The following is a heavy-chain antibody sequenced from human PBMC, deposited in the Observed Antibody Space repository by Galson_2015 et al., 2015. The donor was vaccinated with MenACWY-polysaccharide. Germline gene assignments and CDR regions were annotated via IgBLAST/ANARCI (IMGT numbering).Heavy chain of an antibody. J-gene: IGHJ4*02. CDR1: GFTFSKNA. CDR2: ISEDGAGT. V-gene: IGHV3-23*01. D-gene: IGHD2-21*02. Sequence: SLRLSCAASGFTFSKNAMSWVRQAPGKGLEWVSSISEDGAGTYYADSVKGRFTISRDNSKNTVYLQMSSLRAEDTAEYYCAVWKVTYFDNWGQGSLVTVSS. CDR3: AVWKVTYFDN.